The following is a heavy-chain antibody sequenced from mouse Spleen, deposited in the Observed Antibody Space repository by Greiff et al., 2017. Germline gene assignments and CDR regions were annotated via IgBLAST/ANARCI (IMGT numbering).Heavy chain of an antibody. CDR3: ARGGMITTNYFDY. CDR1: GFTFSSYT. CDR2: ISNGGGST. J-gene: IGHJ2*01. Sequence: EVKLVESGGGLVQPGGSLKLSCAASGFTFSSYTMSWVRQTPEKRLEWVAYISNGGGSTYYPDTVKGRFTISRDNAKNTLYLQMSSLKSEDTAMYYCARGGMITTNYFDYWGQGTTLTVSA. D-gene: IGHD2-4*01. V-gene: IGHV5-12-2*01.